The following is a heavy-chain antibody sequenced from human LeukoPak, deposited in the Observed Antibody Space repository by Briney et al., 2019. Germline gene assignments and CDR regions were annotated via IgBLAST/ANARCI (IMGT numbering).Heavy chain of an antibody. Sequence: PGGSLRLSCAASGFTFSSYAMSWVRQAPGKGLEWVSVMSHSGGSTYYADSVKGRFTISRDNSKNTLYLQMNSLRAEDTAVYYCAKANYYGSGDTAFDIWGQGTMVTVSS. CDR3: AKANYYGSGDTAFDI. CDR1: GFTFSSYA. V-gene: IGHV3-23*01. J-gene: IGHJ3*02. D-gene: IGHD3-10*01. CDR2: MSHSGGST.